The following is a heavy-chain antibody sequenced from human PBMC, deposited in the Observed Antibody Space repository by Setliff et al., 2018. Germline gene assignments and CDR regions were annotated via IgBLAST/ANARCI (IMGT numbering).Heavy chain of an antibody. V-gene: IGHV3-73*01. D-gene: IGHD4-17*01. CDR2: VRSRINNFAT. CDR1: GFTFSRSA. J-gene: IGHJ4*02. Sequence: GGSLRLSCAASGFTFSRSAIHWVRQASGKGLEWVGRVRSRINNFATAYDASVKGRFSISRDGSKNTAYLQMNSLKTEDTAVYYCASDIHNDYDYFDYWGQGIQVTVSS. CDR3: ASDIHNDYDYFDY.